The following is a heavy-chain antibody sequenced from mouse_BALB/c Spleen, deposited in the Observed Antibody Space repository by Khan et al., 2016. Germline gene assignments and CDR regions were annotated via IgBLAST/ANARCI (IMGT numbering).Heavy chain of an antibody. CDR1: GYTFIRYW. Sequence: QVQLQQSGAELARPGASVRLSCKATGYTFIRYWMQWVKQRPGQGLEWIGAIYPGNGDTSYTQKFKGKATLTADKSSSTAYMQLSSLASEDSADYYCGRTYYGNLDYWGQGTTLTVSS. CDR3: GRTYYGNLDY. J-gene: IGHJ2*01. CDR2: IYPGNGDT. D-gene: IGHD2-10*01. V-gene: IGHV1-87*01.